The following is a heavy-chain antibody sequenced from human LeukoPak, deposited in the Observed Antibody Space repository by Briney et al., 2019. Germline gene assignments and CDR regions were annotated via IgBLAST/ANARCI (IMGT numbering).Heavy chain of an antibody. D-gene: IGHD3-22*01. V-gene: IGHV1-69*01. J-gene: IGHJ4*02. Sequence: SLKVSCKDSGGTFSSYAISWVRQTAGQGLEWMGGIIPIFGTANYAQKFQGRITITADESTRTAYMALSSLRSEDTSVYYCATRYDSSGYLLQRPRRRDYFDYWGQATLVTVSS. CDR3: ATRYDSSGYLLQRPRRRDYFDY. CDR1: GGTFSSYA. CDR2: IIPIFGTA.